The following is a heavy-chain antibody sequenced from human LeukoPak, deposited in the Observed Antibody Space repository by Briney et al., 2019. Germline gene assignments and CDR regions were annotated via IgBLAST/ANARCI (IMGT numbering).Heavy chain of an antibody. CDR3: ARGTYYYESSGPYY. CDR1: GESFSGYY. D-gene: IGHD3-22*01. J-gene: IGHJ4*02. CDR2: ISHSGIT. V-gene: IGHV4-34*01. Sequence: PSETLSLTCGVQGESFSGYYWSWIRQPPGKGLEWIGEISHSGITNYSPSLQSRVTISVDTSKNQFSLKLTSVTAADTAVYYCARGTYYYESSGPYYWGQRSLVTVSS.